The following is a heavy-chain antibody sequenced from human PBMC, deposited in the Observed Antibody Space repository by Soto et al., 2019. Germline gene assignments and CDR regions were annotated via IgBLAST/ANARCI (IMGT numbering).Heavy chain of an antibody. CDR3: ARVSKGGWYEGSWVYFQH. J-gene: IGHJ1*01. CDR1: GYSISSGYY. CDR2: IYHSGST. V-gene: IGHV4-38-2*02. D-gene: IGHD6-19*01. Sequence: SQTLSLTCTVSGYSISSGYYWGWIRQPPGKGLEWIGSIYHSGSTYYNPSLKSRVTISVDTSKNQFSLKLSSVTAADTAVYYCARVSKGGWYEGSWVYFQHWGQGTLVTVSS.